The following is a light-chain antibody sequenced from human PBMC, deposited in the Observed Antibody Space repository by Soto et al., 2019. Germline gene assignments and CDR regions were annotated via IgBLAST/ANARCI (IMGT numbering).Light chain of an antibody. Sequence: EIVLTQSPGTLSLCPGERATLSYRASQSVRSNSLAWFQQKPGQAPRLLIYGASNRATGIPDRFSGSGSGTDFTLTISRLEPEDFAVYYCQQYTDLPRTFGQGTKVDIK. CDR2: GAS. CDR1: QSVRSNS. J-gene: IGKJ1*01. CDR3: QQYTDLPRT. V-gene: IGKV3-20*01.